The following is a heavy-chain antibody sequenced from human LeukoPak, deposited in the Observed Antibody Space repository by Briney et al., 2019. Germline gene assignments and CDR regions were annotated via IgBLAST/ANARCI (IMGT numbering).Heavy chain of an antibody. J-gene: IGHJ4*02. Sequence: GGSLRLSCAASGFTFSSYALTWVRQAPGKGLEWVSTISDSGGSTFYAPSVKGRFTISRDNSKNTLYLQMNSLRDEDTAVYYCARDTSRSFDYWGQGTLVTVSS. D-gene: IGHD2-2*01. CDR2: ISDSGGST. V-gene: IGHV3-23*01. CDR1: GFTFSSYA. CDR3: ARDTSRSFDY.